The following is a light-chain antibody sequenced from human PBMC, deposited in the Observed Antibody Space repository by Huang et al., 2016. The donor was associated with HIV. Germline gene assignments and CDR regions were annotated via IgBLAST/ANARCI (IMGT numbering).Light chain of an antibody. CDR2: DAS. CDR1: QDMSNY. CDR3: QQYDNLHT. J-gene: IGKJ2*01. Sequence: DIQMTQSPSSLSASVGDRVTITCQASQDMSNYLNWYQQKPGKAPKLLIYDASNLDTGFPSRFSGSRSGTHFTFTINNLQPEDIATYYCQQYDNLHTFGHGTKLEIK. V-gene: IGKV1-33*01.